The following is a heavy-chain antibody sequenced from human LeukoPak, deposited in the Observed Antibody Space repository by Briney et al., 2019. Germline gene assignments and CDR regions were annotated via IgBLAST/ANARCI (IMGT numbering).Heavy chain of an antibody. J-gene: IGHJ5*02. Sequence: SGGSLRLSCAASGFTFSSYVMHWVRQAPGKGLEWVAFIRYDGSNKYYADSVKGRFAISRDNSKNTLYLQMNSLRTEDTAVYYCAKDIVVVPAAATVPWGQGTLVTVSS. CDR3: AKDIVVVPAAATVP. CDR1: GFTFSSYV. CDR2: IRYDGSNK. D-gene: IGHD2-2*01. V-gene: IGHV3-30*02.